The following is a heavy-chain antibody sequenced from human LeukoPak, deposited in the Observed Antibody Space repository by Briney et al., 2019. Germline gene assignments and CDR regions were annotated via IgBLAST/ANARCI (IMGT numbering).Heavy chain of an antibody. D-gene: IGHD3-3*01. CDR2: INPNSGGT. J-gene: IGHJ3*02. V-gene: IGHV1-2*02. CDR3: ARQYDFWSDAFDI. CDR1: GYTFTGYY. Sequence: ASVKVSCKASGYTFTGYYMHWVRQAPGQGLEWMGWINPNSGGTNYAQKFQGRVTMTRDTSISTACMELSRLRSDDTAVYYCARQYDFWSDAFDIWGQGTMVTVSS.